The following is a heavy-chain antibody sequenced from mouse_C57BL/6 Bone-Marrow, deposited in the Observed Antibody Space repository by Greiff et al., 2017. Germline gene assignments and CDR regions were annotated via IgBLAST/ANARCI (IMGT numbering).Heavy chain of an antibody. CDR1: GFNIKDYY. CDR2: IDPEDGET. V-gene: IGHV14-2*01. J-gene: IGHJ4*01. CDR3: ALIYDGYIRYYAMDY. Sequence: EVKLMESGAELVKPGASVKLSCTASGFNIKDYYMHWVKQRTEQGLEWIGRIDPEDGETKYAPKFQGKATITADTSSNTAYLQRSSLTSEDTAVYYCALIYDGYIRYYAMDYWGQGTSVTVSS. D-gene: IGHD2-3*01.